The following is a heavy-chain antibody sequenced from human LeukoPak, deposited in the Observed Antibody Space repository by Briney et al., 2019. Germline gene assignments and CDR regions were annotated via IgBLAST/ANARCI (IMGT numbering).Heavy chain of an antibody. J-gene: IGHJ4*02. CDR2: ISGSGGST. D-gene: IGHD6-13*01. V-gene: IGHV3-23*01. Sequence: GGSLRLSCAASGFTFSSYAMSWVRQAPGKGLEWVSAISGSGGSTYYADSVKGRFTISRDNSKNTLYLQMNSLRAEDTAVYYCAKVIEEQLVLYYFDYWGQGTLVTVSS. CDR3: AKVIEEQLVLYYFDY. CDR1: GFTFSSYA.